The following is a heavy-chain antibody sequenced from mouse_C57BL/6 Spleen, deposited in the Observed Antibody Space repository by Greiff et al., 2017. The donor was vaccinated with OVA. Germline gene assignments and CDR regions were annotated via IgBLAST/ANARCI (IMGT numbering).Heavy chain of an antibody. J-gene: IGHJ4*01. D-gene: IGHD2-4*01. CDR3: TRGADYYYAMDY. CDR2: IDPETGGT. CDR1: GYTFTDYE. Sequence: QVQLQQSGAELVRPGASVTLSCKASGYTFTDYEMHWVKQTPVHGLEWIGAIDPETGGTAYNQKFKGKAILTADKSSSTAYMELRILTSEDSAVYYCTRGADYYYAMDYWGQGTSVTVSS. V-gene: IGHV1-15*01.